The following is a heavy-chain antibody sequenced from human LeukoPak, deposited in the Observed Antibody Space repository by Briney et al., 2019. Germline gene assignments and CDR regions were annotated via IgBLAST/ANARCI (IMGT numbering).Heavy chain of an antibody. Sequence: SETLSLTCTVSGGSISSYYWSWIRQPPGKGLEWIGCIYYSGSTNYNPSLKSRVTISVVTSKNQFSLKLSSVTAADTAVYYCARVRAAGRYFDYWGQGTLVTVSS. CDR3: ARVRAAGRYFDY. D-gene: IGHD4-17*01. CDR2: IYYSGST. CDR1: GGSISSYY. J-gene: IGHJ4*02. V-gene: IGHV4-59*01.